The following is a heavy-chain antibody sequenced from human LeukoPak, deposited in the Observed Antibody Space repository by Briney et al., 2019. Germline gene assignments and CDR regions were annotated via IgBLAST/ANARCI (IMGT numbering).Heavy chain of an antibody. CDR1: GYSFTSYW. Sequence: GESLKISCEGSGYSFTSYWIGWVRQMPGKGLEWMGIIYPGDSDTRYSPSFQGQVTISADKSISTAYLQWSSLKASDTAMYYCARLRGYYDSSGYYHPRGFFDYWGQGTLVTVSS. CDR3: ARLRGYYDSSGYYHPRGFFDY. CDR2: IYPGDSDT. V-gene: IGHV5-51*01. J-gene: IGHJ4*02. D-gene: IGHD3-22*01.